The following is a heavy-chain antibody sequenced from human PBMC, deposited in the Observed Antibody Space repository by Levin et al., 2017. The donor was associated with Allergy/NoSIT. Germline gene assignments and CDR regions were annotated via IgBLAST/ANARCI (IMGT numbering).Heavy chain of an antibody. V-gene: IGHV4-59*01. Sequence: SETLSLTCTVSGDSMNPYYWHWIRQPPGKGLEWIGFIYYSGSSSYNPALRSRVTISMDTSKHPFSLNLTSVTAADTGVYFCARAIDPAYKLDASGRFDSWGQGILVTVSS. CDR2: IYYSGSS. J-gene: IGHJ4*02. CDR3: ARAIDPAYKLDASGRFDS. CDR1: GDSMNPYY. D-gene: IGHD5-12*01.